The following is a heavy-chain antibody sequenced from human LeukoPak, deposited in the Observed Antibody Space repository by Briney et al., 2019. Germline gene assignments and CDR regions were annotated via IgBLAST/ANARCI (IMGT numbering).Heavy chain of an antibody. CDR1: GGTFSSYA. D-gene: IGHD3-3*01. J-gene: IGHJ4*02. CDR3: ARDLHYDFWSGYGGY. V-gene: IGHV1-69*04. CDR2: IIPILDIV. Sequence: GASVKVSCKASGGTFSSYAISWVRQAPGQGLEWMGRIIPILDIVNYAQKFQGRVTITADKSTSTVYMELSSLRSEDTAVYYCARDLHYDFWSGYGGYWGQGTLVTVSS.